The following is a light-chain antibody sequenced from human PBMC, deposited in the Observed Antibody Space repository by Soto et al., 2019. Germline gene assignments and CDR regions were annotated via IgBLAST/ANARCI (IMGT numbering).Light chain of an antibody. V-gene: IGLV2-14*03. CDR2: DVS. J-gene: IGLJ1*01. CDR1: ISDIGSSNY. Sequence: QSALTQPASVSGSPGQSIAISCTGTISDIGSSNYVSWYQHHPGKAPKLMIYDVSDRPSGISNRFSGSKSDNTASLTISGLRAEDEADYYCSSYTSSKSDVFGTGTKVTVL. CDR3: SSYTSSKSDV.